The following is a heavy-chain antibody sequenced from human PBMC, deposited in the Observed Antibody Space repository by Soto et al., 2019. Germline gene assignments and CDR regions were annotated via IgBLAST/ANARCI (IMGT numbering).Heavy chain of an antibody. J-gene: IGHJ4*02. V-gene: IGHV3-30*18. Sequence: QVQLVESGGGVVQPGRSLRLSCAASGFTFSSYGMHWVRQAPGKGLEWVAVISYDGSNKYYADSVKGRFTISRDNSKNTLYLQMNSLRAEDTAVYYCAKSEANQRTTGTTWVIPGCWGQGTLVTVSS. D-gene: IGHD1-1*01. CDR3: AKSEANQRTTGTTWVIPGC. CDR2: ISYDGSNK. CDR1: GFTFSSYG.